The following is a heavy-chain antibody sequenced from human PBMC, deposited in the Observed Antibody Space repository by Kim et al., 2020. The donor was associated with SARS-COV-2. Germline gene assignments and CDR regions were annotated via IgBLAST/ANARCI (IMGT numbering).Heavy chain of an antibody. CDR1: GFTFSSYG. Sequence: GGSLRLSCAASGFTFSSYGMHWVRQAPGKGLEWVAVISYDGNNKYYADSVKGRFTISRDNSKNTLYLQMNSLRAEDTAVYYCAKGPNDSSDYYYWSAYFDYWGQGTLVTVSS. D-gene: IGHD3-22*01. CDR2: ISYDGNNK. J-gene: IGHJ4*02. V-gene: IGHV3-30*18. CDR3: AKGPNDSSDYYYWSAYFDY.